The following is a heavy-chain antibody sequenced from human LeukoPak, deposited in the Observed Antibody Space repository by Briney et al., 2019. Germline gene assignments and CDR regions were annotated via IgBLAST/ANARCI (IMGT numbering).Heavy chain of an antibody. CDR1: GYTFTGYY. CDR2: INPNSGGT. Sequence: ASVKVSCKASGYTFTGYYMHWVRQAPGQGLEWMGWINPNSGGTNYAQKFQGRVTMTRDTSISTAYMELSRLRSDDTAVYYCARSIPEYDILTGYQKGSNAFDIWGQRTMVTVSS. CDR3: ARSIPEYDILTGYQKGSNAFDI. V-gene: IGHV1-2*02. J-gene: IGHJ3*02. D-gene: IGHD3-9*01.